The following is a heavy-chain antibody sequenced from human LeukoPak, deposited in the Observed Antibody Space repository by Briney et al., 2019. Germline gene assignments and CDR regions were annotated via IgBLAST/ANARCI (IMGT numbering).Heavy chain of an antibody. CDR1: GYSFTSYW. J-gene: IGHJ4*02. V-gene: IGHV5-51*01. Sequence: GESLKISCKGSGYSFTSYWIGWVRQMPGKGLEWMGIIYPGDSDTRYSPSFRGQVTISADKSISTAYLQWSSLKASDTAMYYCARQEGAYYDILTGYSSLDYWGQGTLVTVSS. D-gene: IGHD3-9*01. CDR3: ARQEGAYYDILTGYSSLDY. CDR2: IYPGDSDT.